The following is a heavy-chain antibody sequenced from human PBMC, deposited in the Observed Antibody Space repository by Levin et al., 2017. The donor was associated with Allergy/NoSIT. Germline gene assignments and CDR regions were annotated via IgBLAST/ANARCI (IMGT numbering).Heavy chain of an antibody. CDR3: AKAAWIQLWSSFDY. J-gene: IGHJ4*02. CDR2: ISYDGSNK. V-gene: IGHV3-30*18. D-gene: IGHD5-18*01. Sequence: GGSLRLSCAASGFTFSSYGMHWVRQAPGKGLEWVAVISYDGSNKYYADSVKGRLTISRDNSKNTLYLQMNSLRAEDTAVYYCAKAAWIQLWSSFDYWGQGTLVTVSS. CDR1: GFTFSSYG.